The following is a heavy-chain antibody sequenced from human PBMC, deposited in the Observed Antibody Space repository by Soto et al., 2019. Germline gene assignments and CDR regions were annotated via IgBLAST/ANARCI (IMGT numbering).Heavy chain of an antibody. J-gene: IGHJ5*02. CDR3: ATYVGYCSGGSCYNTWFDP. CDR2: VFYTGIT. V-gene: IGHV4-59*11. CDR1: GGSISSHY. Sequence: SETLSLTCTVSGGSISSHYWSWIRQPPGKGLEWIGYVFYTGITNYNPSLKSRVTMSVDTSKNQISLKMTSVTAADTAVYYCATYVGYCSGGSCYNTWFDPWGQGTLVTVPQ. D-gene: IGHD2-15*01.